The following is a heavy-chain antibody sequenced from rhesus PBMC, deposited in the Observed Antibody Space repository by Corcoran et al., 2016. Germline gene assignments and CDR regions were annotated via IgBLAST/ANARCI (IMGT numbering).Heavy chain of an antibody. CDR3: ASRGGYGNYRVFDY. V-gene: IGHV3S5*01. Sequence: EVQLVESGGGLVQPGGSLRLSCAASGFTFSSYGMSWVRQAPGTGLEWVSYISNWGGSRYYADSVKGRFPISRANSKSALSLPMNSRRAEDRAVYYCASRGGYGNYRVFDYWGQGVLVTVSS. CDR2: ISNWGGSR. D-gene: IGHD4-35*01. J-gene: IGHJ4*01. CDR1: GFTFSSYG.